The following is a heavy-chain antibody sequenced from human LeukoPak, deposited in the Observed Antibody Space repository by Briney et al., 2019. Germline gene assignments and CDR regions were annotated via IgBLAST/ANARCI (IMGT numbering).Heavy chain of an antibody. CDR3: ARDQDSYDSIVVFDY. CDR2: ISYDGSNK. CDR1: GFTFSSYA. V-gene: IGHV3-30-3*01. D-gene: IGHD3-22*01. Sequence: GRSLRLSCAASGFTFSSYAMHWVRQAPGKGLEWVAVISYDGSNKYYADSVKGRFTISRDNSKNTLYLQMNSLRAEDTAVYYCARDQDSYDSIVVFDYWGQGTLVTVSS. J-gene: IGHJ4*02.